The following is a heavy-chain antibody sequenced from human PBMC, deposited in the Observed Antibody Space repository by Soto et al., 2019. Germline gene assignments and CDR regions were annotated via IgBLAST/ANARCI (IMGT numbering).Heavy chain of an antibody. CDR1: GFTFSSYS. Sequence: GGSLRLSCAASGFTFSSYSMNWVRQAPGKGLEWVSSISSSSSYIYYADSVKGRFTISRDNAKNSLYLQMNSLRAEDTAVYYCARDARGVHDFWSGYTNWFDPWGQGTLVTVSS. CDR2: ISSSSSYI. D-gene: IGHD3-3*01. J-gene: IGHJ5*02. CDR3: ARDARGVHDFWSGYTNWFDP. V-gene: IGHV3-21*01.